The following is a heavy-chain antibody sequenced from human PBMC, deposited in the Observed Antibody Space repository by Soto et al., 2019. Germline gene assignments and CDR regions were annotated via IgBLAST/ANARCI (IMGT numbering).Heavy chain of an antibody. J-gene: IGHJ6*02. CDR2: ISYDGSNK. V-gene: IGHV3-30*18. CDR3: AKSFGFLEWLSTTYYYYGMDV. Sequence: QVQLVESGGGVVQPGRSLRLSCAASGFTFSSYGMHWVRQAPGKGLEWVAVISYDGSNKYYADSVKGRFTISRDNSKNTLYLQMNSLRAEDTAVYYCAKSFGFLEWLSTTYYYYGMDVWGQGTMVTVSS. D-gene: IGHD3-3*01. CDR1: GFTFSSYG.